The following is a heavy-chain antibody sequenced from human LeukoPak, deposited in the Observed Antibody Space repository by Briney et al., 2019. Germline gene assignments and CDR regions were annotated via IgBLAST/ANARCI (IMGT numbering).Heavy chain of an antibody. J-gene: IGHJ2*01. CDR1: GGSFSGYY. V-gene: IGHV4-34*01. CDR3: ARGQSGYSGYDYWYFDF. Sequence: SETLSLTCAVYGGSFSGYYWSWIRQPPGKGLEWIGEINHSGRSNSNPSLKSRVTMSVGTSKNQFSLKLTSVTAADTALYYCARGQSGYSGYDYWYFDFWGRGTLATVSS. D-gene: IGHD5-12*01. CDR2: INHSGRS.